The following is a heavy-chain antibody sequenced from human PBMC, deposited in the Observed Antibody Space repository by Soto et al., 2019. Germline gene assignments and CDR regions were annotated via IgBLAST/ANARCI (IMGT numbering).Heavy chain of an antibody. D-gene: IGHD6-6*01. Sequence: GGSMRLASAASGFTFSTYAVSWFRQAPGKGLEWVSAINAGRGSAFYADSVKGRFTISRDDSKNTLYLQMNSLRVEDTAVYYCAKDRAAHWFGTWGQGTLGTVSS. J-gene: IGHJ5*02. CDR2: INAGRGSA. CDR3: AKDRAAHWFGT. CDR1: GFTFSTYA. V-gene: IGHV3-23*01.